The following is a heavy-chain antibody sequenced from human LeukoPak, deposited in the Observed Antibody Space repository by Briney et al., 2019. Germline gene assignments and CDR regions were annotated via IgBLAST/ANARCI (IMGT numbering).Heavy chain of an antibody. CDR1: GYSFTSQW. V-gene: IGHV5-51*01. D-gene: IGHD6-19*01. CDR3: ARHGKYYSGSHYFDF. J-gene: IGHJ4*02. CDR2: IYPDDSDT. Sequence: GESLKISCQASGYSFTSQWIGWVRQMPGKGLEWMGIIYPDDSDTRYSPSFQGQVTISADKSISTAYLRRSSLKASDSAMYYCARHGKYYSGSHYFDFWGQGTLITVSS.